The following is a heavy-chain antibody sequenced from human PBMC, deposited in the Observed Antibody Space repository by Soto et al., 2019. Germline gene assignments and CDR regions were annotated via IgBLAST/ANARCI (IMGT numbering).Heavy chain of an antibody. V-gene: IGHV3-33*01. D-gene: IGHD6-19*01. CDR2: IWYDGSNK. J-gene: IGHJ6*02. CDR1: GFTFSSYV. CDR3: ARDQAVAGKGKGYYGMDV. Sequence: GGSLRLSCAASGFTFSSYVMHWVRQAPGKGLGWVAVIWYDGSNKYYADSVKGRFTISRDNSKNTLYLQMNSLRAEDTAVYYCARDQAVAGKGKGYYGMDVWGQGTTVTVSS.